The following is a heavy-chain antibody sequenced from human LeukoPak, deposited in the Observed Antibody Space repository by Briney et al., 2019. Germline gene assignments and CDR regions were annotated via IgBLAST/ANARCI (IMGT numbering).Heavy chain of an antibody. Sequence: GGSLRLSCSASGFTFSSYAMHWVRQAPGKGLEYVSAISSNGGSTYYADSVKGRFTISRDNSENTLYLQMNSLRVEDTALYSCARGAGGSYFDYWGQGTLVTVSS. J-gene: IGHJ4*02. CDR1: GFTFSSYA. V-gene: IGHV3-64*04. CDR3: ARGAGGSYFDY. D-gene: IGHD2-15*01. CDR2: ISSNGGST.